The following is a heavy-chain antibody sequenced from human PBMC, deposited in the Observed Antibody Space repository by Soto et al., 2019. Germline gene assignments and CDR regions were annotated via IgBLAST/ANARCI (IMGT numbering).Heavy chain of an antibody. CDR1: GYTFTSYG. CDR3: ARDLVVAAAGGYYGMAV. CDR2: ISAYNGNT. V-gene: IGHV1-18*01. J-gene: IGHJ6*02. Sequence: ASVKVSCKASGYTFTSYGISWVRQAPGQGLEWMGWISAYNGNTNYAQKLQGRVTMTTDTSTSTAYMELRSLRSDDTAVYYCARDLVVAAAGGYYGMAVWGQGTTVTVSS. D-gene: IGHD6-13*01.